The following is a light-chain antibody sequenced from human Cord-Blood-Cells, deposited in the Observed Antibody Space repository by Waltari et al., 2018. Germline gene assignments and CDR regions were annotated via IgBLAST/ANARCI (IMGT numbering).Light chain of an antibody. CDR3: YSTDSSGNHRV. CDR2: EDS. Sequence: SYELTQPPPVSVYPGPSTRITCVCAALPTQYACRYQQKSGQAPVLVIYEDSKRPSGIPERFSGSSSGTMATLTISGAQVEDEADYYCYSTDSSGNHRVFGGGTKLTVL. V-gene: IGLV3-10*01. J-gene: IGLJ2*01. CDR1: ALPTQY.